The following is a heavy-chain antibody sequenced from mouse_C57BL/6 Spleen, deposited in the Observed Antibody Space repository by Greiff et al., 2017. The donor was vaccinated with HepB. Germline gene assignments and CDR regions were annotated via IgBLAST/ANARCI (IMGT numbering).Heavy chain of an antibody. CDR2: INPSNGGT. Sequence: QVQLKQPGTELVKPGASVKLSCTASGYTFTSYWMHWVEQRPGQGLEWIGNINPSNGGTNYNEKFKSKATLAVDKSSSTSYMQLSSLTSEESAVYYSARSYDYDNYYDYWGQGTTLTDS. V-gene: IGHV1-53*01. CDR1: GYTFTSYW. D-gene: IGHD2-4*01. J-gene: IGHJ2*01. CDR3: ARSYDYDNYYDY.